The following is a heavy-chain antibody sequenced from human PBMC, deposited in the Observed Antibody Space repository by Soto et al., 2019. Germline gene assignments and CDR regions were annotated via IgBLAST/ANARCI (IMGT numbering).Heavy chain of an antibody. J-gene: IGHJ5*01. V-gene: IGHV4-59*11. Sequence: SETLSLTCTVSGDSISGHYWSWIRQSPGKGLEWIAYIYYSATTAYNPSLKSGSTNYNPSLKSRVAISIDTSRNQFSLQLNSVTAADTAIYYCVRTLTSGRQDSWGQG. CDR1: GDSISGHY. CDR2: IYYSATTAYNPSLKSGST. CDR3: VRTLTSGRQDS. D-gene: IGHD3-10*01.